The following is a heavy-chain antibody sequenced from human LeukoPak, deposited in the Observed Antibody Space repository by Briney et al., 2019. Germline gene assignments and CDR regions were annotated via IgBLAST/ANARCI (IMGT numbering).Heavy chain of an antibody. D-gene: IGHD2-2*01. V-gene: IGHV4-59*01. Sequence: PETLSLTCTVSGGSISSYYWSWIRQPPGKGLEWIGYIYYSGSTNYNPSLKSRVTISVDTSKNQFSLKLSSVTAADTAVYYCAGSQYTLGYCSSTSCYAGGDAFDIWGQGTMVTVSS. CDR2: IYYSGST. CDR3: AGSQYTLGYCSSTSCYAGGDAFDI. CDR1: GGSISSYY. J-gene: IGHJ3*02.